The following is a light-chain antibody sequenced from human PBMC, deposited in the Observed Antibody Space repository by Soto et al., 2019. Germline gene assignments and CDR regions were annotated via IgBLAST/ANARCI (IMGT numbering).Light chain of an antibody. J-gene: IGKJ4*01. CDR1: QALSNY. CDR2: SAS. Sequence: IQLTQSPSVLSASVGDTVTITCRASQALSNYLAWYQQKPGKAPDLLIYSASTLQSGVPSRFSGSGSETEFSLTIRALQHEDFATYYCQQISRYPLTVGGGTKVDIK. V-gene: IGKV1-9*01. CDR3: QQISRYPLT.